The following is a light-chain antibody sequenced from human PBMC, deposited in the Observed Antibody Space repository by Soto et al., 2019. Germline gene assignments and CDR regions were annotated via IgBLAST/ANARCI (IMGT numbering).Light chain of an antibody. V-gene: IGKV3D-15*01. CDR3: QEYNNWPRT. Sequence: TVSLSPGARATLSCVASQSVSSSNLAWYQQKPGQAPRLLIYGAPSRATGIPDRFSGSGSGTEFTLTISSLQAEDCAVDYSQEYNNWPRTFGEGSMV. J-gene: IGKJ1*01. CDR1: QSVSSSN. CDR2: GAP.